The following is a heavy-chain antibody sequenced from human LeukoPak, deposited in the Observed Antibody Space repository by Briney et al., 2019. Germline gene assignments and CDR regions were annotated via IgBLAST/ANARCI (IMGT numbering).Heavy chain of an antibody. CDR3: ARDPTPYYDSSGYYPVGIDY. CDR2: IIPILGIA. J-gene: IGHJ4*02. D-gene: IGHD3-22*01. Sequence: SVKVSCKACGGTFSSYAISWVRQAPGQGLEWMGRIIPILGIANYAQKFQGRVTITADKSTSTAYMELSSLRSEDTAVYYCARDPTPYYDSSGYYPVGIDYWGQGTLVTVSS. CDR1: GGTFSSYA. V-gene: IGHV1-69*04.